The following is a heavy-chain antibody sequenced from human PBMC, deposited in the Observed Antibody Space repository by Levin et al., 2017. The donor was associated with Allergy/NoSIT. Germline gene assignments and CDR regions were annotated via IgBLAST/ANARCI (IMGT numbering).Heavy chain of an antibody. CDR2: IYYSGST. Sequence: SETLSLTCTVSGGSISSYYWSWIRQPPGKGLEWIGYIYYSGSTNYNPSLKSRVTISVDTSKNQFSLKLSSVTAADTAVYYCARNAAAYPDYYYYYMDVWGKGTTVTVSS. D-gene: IGHD6-13*01. V-gene: IGHV4-59*01. CDR3: ARNAAAYPDYYYYYMDV. CDR1: GGSISSYY. J-gene: IGHJ6*03.